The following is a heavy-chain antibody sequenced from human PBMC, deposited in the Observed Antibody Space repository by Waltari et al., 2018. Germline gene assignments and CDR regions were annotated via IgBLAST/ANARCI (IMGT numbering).Heavy chain of an antibody. Sequence: QVQLVQSGAEVKKPGSSVKVSCKASGGTFSSYAISWVRQAPGQGLGWMGGIIPIVGTANYAQKFQGRVTITTDEATSTAYMELSSLRSEDTAVYYCARNHYSSGWGLWYMDVWGKGTTVTVSS. CDR1: GGTFSSYA. CDR2: IIPIVGTA. J-gene: IGHJ6*03. CDR3: ARNHYSSGWGLWYMDV. D-gene: IGHD6-19*01. V-gene: IGHV1-69*05.